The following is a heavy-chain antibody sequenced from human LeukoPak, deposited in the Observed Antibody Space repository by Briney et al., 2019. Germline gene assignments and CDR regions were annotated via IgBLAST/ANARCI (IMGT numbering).Heavy chain of an antibody. J-gene: IGHJ4*02. CDR2: IKQDGRTK. CDR1: GFTLSTYW. Sequence: GGSLRLSCAASGFTLSTYWMTWVRQAPGKGLEWVANIKQDGRTKSYVDSVKGRFTISRDNAKNSLYLQMNSLRAGDTAVYYCARGMEELDYWGQGTLVTVSS. D-gene: IGHD1/OR15-1a*01. CDR3: ARGMEELDY. V-gene: IGHV3-7*05.